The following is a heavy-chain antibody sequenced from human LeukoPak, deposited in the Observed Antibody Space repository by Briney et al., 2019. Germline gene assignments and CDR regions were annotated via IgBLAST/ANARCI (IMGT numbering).Heavy chain of an antibody. CDR1: GGSISGYY. J-gene: IGHJ6*03. V-gene: IGHV4-4*07. CDR2: IYTSGST. Sequence: NPSETLSLTCTVSGGSISGYYWSWIRQPAGKGLEWIGRIYTSGSTDYNPSLKSRVNISVDTSKNQFSLKLTSVTAADTAVYFCARDRDYGKDYYYMDVWGKGTTVTVSS. CDR3: ARDRDYGKDYYYMDV. D-gene: IGHD4/OR15-4a*01.